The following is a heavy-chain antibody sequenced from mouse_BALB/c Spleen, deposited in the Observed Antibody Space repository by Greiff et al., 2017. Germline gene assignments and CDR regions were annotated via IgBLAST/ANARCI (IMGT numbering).Heavy chain of an antibody. Sequence: VKLQESGAELVKPGASVKLSCKASGYTFTEYIIHWVKQRSGQGLEWIGWFYPGSGSIKYNEKFKDKATLTADKSSSTVYMELSRLTSEDSAVYFCARHEGSTMITTGYFDYWGQGTTLTVSS. CDR2: FYPGSGSI. J-gene: IGHJ2*01. CDR1: GYTFTEYI. D-gene: IGHD2-4*01. V-gene: IGHV1-62-2*01. CDR3: ARHEGSTMITTGYFDY.